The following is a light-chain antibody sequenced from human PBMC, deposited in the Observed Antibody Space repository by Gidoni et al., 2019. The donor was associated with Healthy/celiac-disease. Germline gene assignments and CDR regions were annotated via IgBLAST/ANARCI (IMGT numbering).Light chain of an antibody. Sequence: DIQMTQSPSTLSASVGDRVTITCRASESISSWLAWYQQKPGKAPKLLIYKASSLESGVPSRFSGSGSGTEFTLTISSLQPDDFATYYCQQYNSYPYTFGQGTKLEIK. CDR3: QQYNSYPYT. CDR1: ESISSW. CDR2: KAS. J-gene: IGKJ2*01. V-gene: IGKV1-5*03.